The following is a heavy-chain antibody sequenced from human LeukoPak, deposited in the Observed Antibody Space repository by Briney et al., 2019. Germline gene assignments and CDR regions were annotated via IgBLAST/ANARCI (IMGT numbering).Heavy chain of an antibody. Sequence: GGSLRRSCSASGFNFNSYAMHWVRQAPGKGLEWVAVISYAGDSKYYADSLKGRFTISRDNSKNTLYLQMDTLRPEDTALYYCAKDPGSIRNHFDSWGQGTLVTVSS. V-gene: IGHV3-30*18. CDR3: AKDPGSIRNHFDS. D-gene: IGHD1-14*01. J-gene: IGHJ4*02. CDR2: ISYAGDSK. CDR1: GFNFNSYA.